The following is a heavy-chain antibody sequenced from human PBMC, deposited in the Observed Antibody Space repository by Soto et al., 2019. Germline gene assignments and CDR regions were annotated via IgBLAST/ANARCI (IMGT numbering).Heavy chain of an antibody. J-gene: IGHJ4*02. D-gene: IGHD3-10*01. V-gene: IGHV3-33*01. CDR1: GFTFSSYG. CDR3: ARDASISMVRGVIT. CDR2: IWYDGSNE. Sequence: QAQLVESGGGVVQPGRSLRLSCEASGFTFSSYGMHWVRQAPGKGLEWVAVIWYDGSNEDYADSVKGRFTISRDNSKNTLYLQMNSLRAEDTAVYYSARDASISMVRGVITWGQGTLVTVSS.